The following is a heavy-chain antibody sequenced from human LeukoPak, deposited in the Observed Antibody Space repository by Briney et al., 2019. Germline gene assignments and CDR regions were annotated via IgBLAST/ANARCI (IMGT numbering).Heavy chain of an antibody. J-gene: IGHJ4*02. CDR3: ATYLWGTYRYTEQIDY. V-gene: IGHV5-10-1*01. D-gene: IGHD3-16*02. Sequence: GESLRISFKGSGYNFTSYWINWVRQMPGKGLEWMGRIDPRDSYTNYSPSFQGHVTISVDKSTDTAYVQWSSLKASDTAMYYCATYLWGTYRYTEQIDYWGQGTLVTVSS. CDR1: GYNFTSYW. CDR2: IDPRDSYT.